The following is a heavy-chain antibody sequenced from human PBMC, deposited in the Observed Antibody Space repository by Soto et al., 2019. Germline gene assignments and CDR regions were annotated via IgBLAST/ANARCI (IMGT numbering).Heavy chain of an antibody. CDR1: GFTFSSYS. V-gene: IGHV3-21*01. J-gene: IGHJ6*02. D-gene: IGHD2-21*02. Sequence: TGGSLRLSCAASGFTFSSYSIHWVRQAPGKGLEWVSSIGTRSDVYYADSVKGRFTISRDNAKNSMALQMNSLRAEDTGVYYCAREETAWPLAYGLDVWGQGTKVTVS. CDR2: IGTRSDV. CDR3: AREETAWPLAYGLDV.